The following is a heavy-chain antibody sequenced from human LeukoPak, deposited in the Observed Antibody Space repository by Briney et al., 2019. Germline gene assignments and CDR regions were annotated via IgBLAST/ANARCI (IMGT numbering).Heavy chain of an antibody. J-gene: IGHJ4*02. Sequence: ASVKVSCKASGYTFTNFAINWVRQAPGQGPEWMGWINTITGNPTYAQGFTGRFVFSLDTSVSTAYLQISSLEAEDTAVYYCTREQEFRSGRYRRGFDYWGQGNLVT. D-gene: IGHD3-3*01. CDR3: TREQEFRSGRYRRGFDY. CDR2: INTITGNP. V-gene: IGHV7-4-1*02. CDR1: GYTFTNFA.